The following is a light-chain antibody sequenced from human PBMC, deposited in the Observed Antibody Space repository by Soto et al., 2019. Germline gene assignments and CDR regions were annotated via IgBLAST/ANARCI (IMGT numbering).Light chain of an antibody. CDR2: DAS. V-gene: IGKV3-20*01. Sequence: EIVLTQSPGTLSLSPGERATLSCRASQTVSSAYLAWYQQKPGQAPRLLIYDASSRATGIPERFSGSGSGTDFTLTISRLEPEDCAVYYCQQYASSSDTFGGGTKVEIK. J-gene: IGKJ4*01. CDR3: QQYASSSDT. CDR1: QTVSSAY.